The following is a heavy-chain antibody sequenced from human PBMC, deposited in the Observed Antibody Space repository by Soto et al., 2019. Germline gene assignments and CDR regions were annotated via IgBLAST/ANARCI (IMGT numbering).Heavy chain of an antibody. Sequence: QVQLVQSGAEVKKPGSSVKVSCKASGGTFSSYTISWVRQAPGQGLEWMGRIIPILGIANYAQKFQGRVTITEDKYTSTVYMEVSSLISEDTAVYYCAMEYCGSTSCYSVYWGQGTLVTVSS. CDR3: AMEYCGSTSCYSVY. V-gene: IGHV1-69*02. J-gene: IGHJ4*02. CDR2: IIPILGIA. CDR1: GGTFSSYT. D-gene: IGHD2-2*02.